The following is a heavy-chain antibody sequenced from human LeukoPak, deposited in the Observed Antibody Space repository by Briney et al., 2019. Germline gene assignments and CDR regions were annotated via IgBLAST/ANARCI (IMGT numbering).Heavy chain of an antibody. CDR3: ARMRGHFDL. Sequence: PSETLSLTCTVSGYSISSGYYWGWIRQPPGKGLEWIGSIYHSGSTWSIYHSGTTYYNPSLKSRVTISVDTSKKQFSLKLSSVTAADTAVYYCARMRGHFDLWGRGTLVTVSS. CDR2: IYHSGTT. V-gene: IGHV4-38-2*02. CDR1: GYSISSGYY. J-gene: IGHJ2*01.